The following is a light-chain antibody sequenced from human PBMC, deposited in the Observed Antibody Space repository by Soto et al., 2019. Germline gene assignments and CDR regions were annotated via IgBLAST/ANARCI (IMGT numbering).Light chain of an antibody. Sequence: DIQMTQSPSSLSASVGDRVAITCQASQNIRIYLNWYQQKVGKAPKVLINAASRLQSGVPSRFSASVSGREYTLTINSLQPEDFATYYCQQSYNFPLTFGQGTKVEIK. V-gene: IGKV1-39*01. J-gene: IGKJ1*01. CDR2: AAS. CDR1: QNIRIY. CDR3: QQSYNFPLT.